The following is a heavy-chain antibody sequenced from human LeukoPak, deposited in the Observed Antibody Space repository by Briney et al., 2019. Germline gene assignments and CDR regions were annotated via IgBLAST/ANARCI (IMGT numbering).Heavy chain of an antibody. D-gene: IGHD2-2*01. CDR1: GFTFSSYS. CDR3: AKDRGYCSSTSCSMDV. CDR2: ISGSGDST. Sequence: GESLRLSCAASGFTFSSYSINWVRQAPGKGLEWVSAISGSGDSTYYADSVKGRFTISRDNSKNTLYLQMDSLRAEDTAVYYCAKDRGYCSSTSCSMDVWGKGTTVTVSS. V-gene: IGHV3-23*01. J-gene: IGHJ6*03.